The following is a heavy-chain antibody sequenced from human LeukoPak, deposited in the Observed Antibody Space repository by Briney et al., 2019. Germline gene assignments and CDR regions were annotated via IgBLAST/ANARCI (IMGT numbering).Heavy chain of an antibody. Sequence: GGSLRLSCAASGFTFSSPWMSWVRQAPGKGLEWVSYISSSSSTIYYADSVKGRFTISRDNAKNSLYLQMNSLRDEDTAVYYCARLSGSSEIDYYYYYGMDVWGQGTTVTVSS. V-gene: IGHV3-48*02. J-gene: IGHJ6*02. D-gene: IGHD1-26*01. CDR1: GFTFSSPW. CDR3: ARLSGSSEIDYYYYYGMDV. CDR2: ISSSSSTI.